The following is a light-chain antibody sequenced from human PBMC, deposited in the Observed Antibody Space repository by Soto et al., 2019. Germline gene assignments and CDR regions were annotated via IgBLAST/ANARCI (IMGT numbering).Light chain of an antibody. Sequence: QSVLTQPPSASGTPGQRVTISCSGSSSNIGSNYVYWYQQLPGTAPKLLIYRNDQQPSGVPDRFSGSKSGTSASLAISGLRSDDEADYYCAAWDDSLSGVVFGGGTKVTVL. CDR1: SSNIGSNY. CDR3: AAWDDSLSGVV. V-gene: IGLV1-47*01. J-gene: IGLJ3*02. CDR2: RND.